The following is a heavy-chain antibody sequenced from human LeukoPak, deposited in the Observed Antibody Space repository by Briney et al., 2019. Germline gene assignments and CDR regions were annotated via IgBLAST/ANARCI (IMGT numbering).Heavy chain of an antibody. V-gene: IGHV4-4*07. CDR3: ARDSNGDRAFDM. J-gene: IGHJ3*02. CDR2: IYTTGST. CDR1: GGSISDYY. Sequence: KPSETLSLTCNVSGGSISDYYWSWIRQPAGRGLEWVGRIYTTGSTNYNPSPKSRVTMSVDTSKNQFSLNMTSVTAADTAMYYCARDSNGDRAFDMWGQGTMVTVSP. D-gene: IGHD4-17*01.